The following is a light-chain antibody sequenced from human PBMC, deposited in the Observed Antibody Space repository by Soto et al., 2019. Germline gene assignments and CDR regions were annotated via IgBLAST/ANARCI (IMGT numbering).Light chain of an antibody. V-gene: IGKV1-5*01. Sequence: DIQMTRSPSTLSASVGDRVTITCRASQSISSWLARYQQKPGKAPKLLIYDASSLESGVPSRFSGSGSGTEFTLTISSLQPDDFATYYCQQYNSYSITFGQGTRLEIK. CDR1: QSISSW. J-gene: IGKJ5*01. CDR3: QQYNSYSIT. CDR2: DAS.